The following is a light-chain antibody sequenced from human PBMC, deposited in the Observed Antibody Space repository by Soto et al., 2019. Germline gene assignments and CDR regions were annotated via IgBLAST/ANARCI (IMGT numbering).Light chain of an antibody. V-gene: IGKV3-11*01. J-gene: IGKJ1*01. Sequence: EIVLTQSPATLSLSPGERATLSCRSSQSVSSYLAWYQQKPGQAPRLLLYDASNRATGIPARFSGSGSGTDFTLTISSLEPEDFAVYYCQQRSNWPPTFGQGTKVEI. CDR1: QSVSSY. CDR3: QQRSNWPPT. CDR2: DAS.